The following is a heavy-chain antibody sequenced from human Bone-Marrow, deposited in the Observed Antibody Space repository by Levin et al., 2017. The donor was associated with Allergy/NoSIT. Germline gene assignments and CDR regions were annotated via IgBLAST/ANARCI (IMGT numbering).Heavy chain of an antibody. V-gene: IGHV3-30-3*01. CDR1: GFTFSGYT. CDR3: AREEYDILTAFDF. D-gene: IGHD3-9*01. CDR2: ISHDGTNE. J-gene: IGHJ3*01. Sequence: GGSLRLSCTVSGFTFSGYTLHWVRRAPGRGLEWVSGISHDGTNEYYAVSVKGRFTISRDNSKNTLFLQMTNLRADDTGVYSCAREEYDILTAFDFWGQGTEVTVSS.